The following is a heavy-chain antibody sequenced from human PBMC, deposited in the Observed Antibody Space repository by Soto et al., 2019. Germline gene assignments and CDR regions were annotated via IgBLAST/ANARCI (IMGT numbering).Heavy chain of an antibody. Sequence: SETLSLTCTVSGGSISSGDYYWRWIRHPPGKGLEWIGYIYYSGSTYYNPSLKSRVTISVDTSKNQFSLKLSSVTAADTAVYYCARDVLAAAGPSSYYFDYWGQGTLVTVSS. CDR1: GGSISSGDYY. CDR2: IYYSGST. J-gene: IGHJ4*02. CDR3: ARDVLAAAGPSSYYFDY. D-gene: IGHD6-13*01. V-gene: IGHV4-30-4*01.